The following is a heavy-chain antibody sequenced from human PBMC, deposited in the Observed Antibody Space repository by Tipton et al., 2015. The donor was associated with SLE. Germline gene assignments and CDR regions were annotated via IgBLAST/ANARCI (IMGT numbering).Heavy chain of an antibody. J-gene: IGHJ4*02. CDR2: MFYGGSA. V-gene: IGHV4-59*08. CDR1: GGSITGYY. Sequence: TLSLTCTVSGGSITGYYWSWIRQPPGKGLEWIGSMFYGGSAYYNPSLKSRVTISEDRSKNQFSLRLTSVTAADTAVYFCGRHGYGDYGIDYWGQGTLVTVSS. D-gene: IGHD4-17*01. CDR3: GRHGYGDYGIDY.